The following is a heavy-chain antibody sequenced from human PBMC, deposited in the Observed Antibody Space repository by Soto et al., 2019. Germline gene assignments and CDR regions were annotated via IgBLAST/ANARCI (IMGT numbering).Heavy chain of an antibody. D-gene: IGHD6-6*01. CDR3: AAPPRY. CDR2: IYDSGST. Sequence: SETLSLTCTVSGGSISSYYWSWIRQPPGKGLEWIGYIYDSGSTNYNPSLKSRVAISVDTSKNQFSLKLTSVTAADTAVYYCAAPPRYWGQGTLVTVSS. V-gene: IGHV4-59*01. CDR1: GGSISSYY. J-gene: IGHJ4*02.